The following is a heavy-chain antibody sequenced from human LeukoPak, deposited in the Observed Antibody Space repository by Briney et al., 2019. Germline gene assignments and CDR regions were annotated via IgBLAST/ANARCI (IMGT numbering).Heavy chain of an antibody. Sequence: SETLSLTCTVSGGSISSSSYYWGWIRQPPGKGLEWIGSIYYSGSTYYNPSLKSRVTISVDTSKNQFSLKLSSVTAADTAVYYCAREGPYYGSGSYHITHIDPWGQGTLVTVSS. J-gene: IGHJ5*02. CDR3: AREGPYYGSGSYHITHIDP. CDR2: IYYSGST. V-gene: IGHV4-39*07. CDR1: GGSISSSSYY. D-gene: IGHD3-10*01.